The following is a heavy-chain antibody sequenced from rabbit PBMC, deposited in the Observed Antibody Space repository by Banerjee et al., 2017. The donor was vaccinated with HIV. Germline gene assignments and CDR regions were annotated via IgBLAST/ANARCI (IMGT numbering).Heavy chain of an antibody. CDR1: GFSLSNKYV. V-gene: IGHV1S40*01. CDR3: ARDLGGSSDL. J-gene: IGHJ4*01. Sequence: QSLQESGGGLFQPGGSLALTCKASGFSLSNKYVMCWVRQAPGKGLEWIACVSTASGRTYYASWAKGRFTISKTSSTTVTLQMTSLTAADTATYFCARDLGGSSDLWGQGTLVTVS. CDR2: VSTASGRT. D-gene: IGHD8-1*01.